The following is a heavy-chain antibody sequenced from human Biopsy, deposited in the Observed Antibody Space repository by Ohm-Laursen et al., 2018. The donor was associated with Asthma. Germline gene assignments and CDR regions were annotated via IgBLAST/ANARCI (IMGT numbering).Heavy chain of an antibody. D-gene: IGHD3-22*01. CDR2: IIPLIGTP. CDR1: GGTFTTYS. CDR3: ASPLGDYYDSSGYYYASLGY. Sequence: GASVKVSCKASGGTFTTYSIGWVRQAPGQGLVWMGGIIPLIGTPNYAQKFQGRVTITADASTNTAYMDLSSLRSEDTAVYYCASPLGDYYDSSGYYYASLGYWGLGTLVIVSS. V-gene: IGHV1-69*13. J-gene: IGHJ4*02.